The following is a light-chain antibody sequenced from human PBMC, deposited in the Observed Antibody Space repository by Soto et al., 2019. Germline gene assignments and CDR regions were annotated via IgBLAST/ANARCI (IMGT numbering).Light chain of an antibody. V-gene: IGLV2-14*01. CDR3: SSYATGTTPVV. CDR2: EVT. CDR1: SSDIGGYNH. J-gene: IGLJ2*01. Sequence: QSVLTQPASVSGSPGQSITISCTGTSSDIGGYNHVSWYQQHAGTAPKLMIYEVTYRPSGVSYRFSGSKSGNTASLTISGLQTEDEADYYRSSYATGTTPVVFGGGTKLTVL.